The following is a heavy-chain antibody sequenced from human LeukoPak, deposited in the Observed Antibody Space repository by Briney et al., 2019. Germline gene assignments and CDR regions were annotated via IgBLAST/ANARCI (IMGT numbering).Heavy chain of an antibody. J-gene: IGHJ5*02. CDR3: ARGIAARHWFDP. V-gene: IGHV4-59*01. CDR2: IYYSGST. Sequence: SETLSLTCTVSGGSTSSYYWSWIRQPPGKGLEWIGYIYYSGSTNYNPSLKSRVTISVDTSKNQFSLKLSSVTAADTAVYYCARGIAARHWFDPWGQGTLVTVSS. CDR1: GGSTSSYY. D-gene: IGHD6-6*01.